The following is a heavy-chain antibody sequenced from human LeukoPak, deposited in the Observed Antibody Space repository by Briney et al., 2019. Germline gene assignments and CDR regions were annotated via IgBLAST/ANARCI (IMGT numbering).Heavy chain of an antibody. CDR3: ARRAKTERGHSYGLDY. Sequence: GGSLRLSCAASEFSVGSNYMTWVRQAPGKGLEWVSLIYSGGSTYYADSVKGRFTISRDNSKNSLYLQMNSLRPEDTAVYYCARRAKTERGHSYGLDYWGQGTLVTVSS. J-gene: IGHJ4*02. D-gene: IGHD5-18*01. V-gene: IGHV3-66*01. CDR2: IYSGGST. CDR1: EFSVGSNY.